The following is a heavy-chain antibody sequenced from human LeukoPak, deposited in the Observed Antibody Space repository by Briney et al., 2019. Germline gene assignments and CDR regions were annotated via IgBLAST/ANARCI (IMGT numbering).Heavy chain of an antibody. CDR3: ARGGFGELSFWFDP. V-gene: IGHV1-18*01. J-gene: IGHJ5*02. D-gene: IGHD3-10*01. Sequence: GASVKVSCKASGYTFTSYGISWVRPAPGKGLEWMGWISAYNGNTNYAQKLQGRVTMTTDTSTSTAYMELRSLRSDDTAVYYCARGGFGELSFWFDPWGQGTLVTVSS. CDR1: GYTFTSYG. CDR2: ISAYNGNT.